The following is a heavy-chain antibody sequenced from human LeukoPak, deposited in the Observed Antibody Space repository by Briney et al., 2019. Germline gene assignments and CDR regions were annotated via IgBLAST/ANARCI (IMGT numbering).Heavy chain of an antibody. D-gene: IGHD1-26*01. V-gene: IGHV3-7*01. CDR2: IKQDGSEK. J-gene: IGHJ3*02. CDR3: ARYSRWETMLPGAFDI. CDR1: GFTFSSYW. Sequence: PGGSLRLSCAASGFTFSSYWMSWVRQAPGKGLEWVANIKQDGSEKYYVDSVKGRFTISRDNAKNSLYLQMNSLRAEDTAVYYCARYSRWETMLPGAFDIWGQGTVVIVSS.